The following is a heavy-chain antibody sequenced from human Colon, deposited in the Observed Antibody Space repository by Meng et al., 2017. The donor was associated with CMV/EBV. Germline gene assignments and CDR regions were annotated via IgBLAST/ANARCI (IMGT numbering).Heavy chain of an antibody. CDR1: GLSLSNIGMG. CDR2: IYWDDDK. D-gene: IGHD3-10*01. J-gene: IGHJ4*02. CDR3: AHRPYGSGSYFFDY. V-gene: IGHV2-5*02. Sequence: QITWKESGHNLVKPTQTLTLTCTFSGLSLSNIGMGGGWIRQPQGKALEWLGVIYWDDDKHYSPSLKSRLTITKDTSKNQVVLTMTNLDPLDTATYYCAHRPYGSGSYFFDYWGQGTLVTVSS.